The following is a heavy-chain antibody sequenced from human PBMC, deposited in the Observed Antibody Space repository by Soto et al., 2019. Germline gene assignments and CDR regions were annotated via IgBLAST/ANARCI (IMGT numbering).Heavy chain of an antibody. Sequence: QVRLVQSGAEVKAPGASVKVSCKAPGDTFTSYYMHWVRQAPGHGLEWMGVINPHGGSTRFAQKFQGRVIMTRDTPKGTVYMELRGLTSEDTAVYYCARSSVGVYGIIIEGTNCFAPWGQGTLVTVS. D-gene: IGHD1-26*01. CDR2: INPHGGST. J-gene: IGHJ5*02. V-gene: IGHV1-46*01. CDR1: GDTFTSYY. CDR3: ARSSVGVYGIIIEGTNCFAP.